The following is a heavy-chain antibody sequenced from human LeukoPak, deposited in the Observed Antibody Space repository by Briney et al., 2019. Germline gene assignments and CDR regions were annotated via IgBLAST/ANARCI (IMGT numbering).Heavy chain of an antibody. V-gene: IGHV4-4*02. CDR2: IYHSGST. J-gene: IGHJ4*02. CDR3: ARGGDSKHLVN. CDR1: GGSISSSNW. D-gene: IGHD3-3*02. Sequence: PSGTLSLTCAVSGGSISSSNWWNWVRQPPGKGLEWIGEIYHSGSTNYNPSLKSRVTISVDTSKSQFSLNLSSLTAADTAVYYCARGGDSKHLVNWGQGTLVTVSS.